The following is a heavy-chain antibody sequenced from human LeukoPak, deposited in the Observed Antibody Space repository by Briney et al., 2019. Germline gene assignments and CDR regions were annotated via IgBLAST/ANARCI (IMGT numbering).Heavy chain of an antibody. CDR3: ARDGKAHIPFDY. V-gene: IGHV4-31*03. CDR1: GGSISSGGYY. J-gene: IGHJ4*02. Sequence: SETLSLTCTVSGGSISSGGYYWSWIRQHPGKGLEWIGYVYYSGSTYYNPSLKSRVTISVDTSKNQFSLKLSSVTAADTAVYYRARDGKAHIPFDYWGQGTLVTVSS. D-gene: IGHD2-2*02. CDR2: VYYSGST.